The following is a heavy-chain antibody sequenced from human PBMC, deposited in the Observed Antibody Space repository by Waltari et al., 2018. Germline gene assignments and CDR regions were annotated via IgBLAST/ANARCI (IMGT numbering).Heavy chain of an antibody. CDR3: ARNQRGWFDAFDI. Sequence: QLQLQDSGPGLVEPSETLSLPCTPSGDSLSNHNSYWGWIRQPRGTGLQGIGSIHYIGDTYYSSSLKSRVIISVDTSNNQFSLRLTSVTAADTAIYFCARNQRGWFDAFDIWGQGTAVTVSS. CDR1: GDSLSNHNSY. CDR2: IHYIGDT. V-gene: IGHV4-39*07. D-gene: IGHD6-19*01. J-gene: IGHJ3*02.